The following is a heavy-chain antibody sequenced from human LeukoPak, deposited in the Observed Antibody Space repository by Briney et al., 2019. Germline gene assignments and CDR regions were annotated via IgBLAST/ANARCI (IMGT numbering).Heavy chain of an antibody. Sequence: PGGSLRLFCAASGFTFSDYYMSWIRQAPGKGLEGVSYISSSGSTIYYADSVKGRFTISRDNAKNSLYLQMNSLRAENTAVYYCARARFYSTGSVDYWGQGTLVTVSS. V-gene: IGHV3-11*01. CDR2: ISSSGSTI. CDR3: ARARFYSTGSVDY. CDR1: GFTFSDYY. D-gene: IGHD1-1*01. J-gene: IGHJ4*02.